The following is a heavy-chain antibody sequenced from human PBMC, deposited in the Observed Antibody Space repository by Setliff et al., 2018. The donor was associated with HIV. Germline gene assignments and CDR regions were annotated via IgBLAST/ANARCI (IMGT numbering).Heavy chain of an antibody. V-gene: IGHV5-51*01. J-gene: IGHJ6*03. D-gene: IGHD4-17*01. CDR2: IYPGDSDT. Sequence: PGESLKISCKGSGYSFTSYWIAWVRQMPGKGLEWMGIIYPGDSDTRYSPSFEDQVTISVDKSISTAYLQWRSLKTSDTAFYYCSSLRGAYVGQYYYNMDIWGKGTTVTVSS. CDR3: SSLRGAYVGQYYYNMDI. CDR1: GYSFTSYW.